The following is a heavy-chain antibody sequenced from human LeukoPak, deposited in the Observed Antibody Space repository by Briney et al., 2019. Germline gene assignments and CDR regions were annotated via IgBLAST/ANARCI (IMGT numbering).Heavy chain of an antibody. D-gene: IGHD3-22*01. CDR1: GYTFTSYG. J-gene: IGHJ1*01. V-gene: IGHV1-18*01. CDR2: ISAYNGNT. Sequence: ASVKVSCKASGYTFTSYGISWVRQAPGQGLEWMGWISAYNGNTNYAQKLQGRVTMTTDTSTSTAYMELRSLRSDDTAVYYCARESHYYDSSGDIQHWGQGTLVTVSS. CDR3: ARESHYYDSSGDIQH.